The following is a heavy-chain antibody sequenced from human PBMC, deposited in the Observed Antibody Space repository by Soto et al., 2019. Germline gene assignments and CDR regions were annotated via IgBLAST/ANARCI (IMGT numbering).Heavy chain of an antibody. CDR1: GYTFTTYG. V-gene: IGHV1-18*01. CDR2: ISTYNGNT. D-gene: IGHD3-10*01. CDR3: ARDWSAEVLPDY. Sequence: QVQLVQSGAEVGKPGASVKVSCKASGYTFTTYGISWVRQAHGQGLEWMGWISTYNGNTQFAQKFQGRVTMTTDTSTSTAYMELRSLTSDDTAVYYCARDWSAEVLPDYWGQGTLVTVSS. J-gene: IGHJ4*02.